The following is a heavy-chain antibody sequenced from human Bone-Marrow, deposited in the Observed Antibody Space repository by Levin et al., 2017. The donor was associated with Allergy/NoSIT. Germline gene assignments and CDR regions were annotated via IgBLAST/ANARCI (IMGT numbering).Heavy chain of an antibody. CDR2: LNPNSGNT. D-gene: IGHD2-2*02. V-gene: IGHV1-8*01. CDR1: GYSFSRYD. J-gene: IGHJ3*02. Sequence: GGSLRLSCKATGYSFSRYDINWVRQATGQGPEWMGWLNPNSGNTVLAQKFQGRVTLTRNTSISTAYLELSSLRDDDTALYYCARGLLLYPHAFDIWGQGTVVTVSS. CDR3: ARGLLLYPHAFDI.